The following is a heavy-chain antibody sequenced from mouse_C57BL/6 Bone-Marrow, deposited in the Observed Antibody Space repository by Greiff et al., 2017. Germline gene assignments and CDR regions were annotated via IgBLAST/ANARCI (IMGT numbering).Heavy chain of an antibody. J-gene: IGHJ4*01. Sequence: VQLKESGAELVKPGASVKLSCTASGFNIKDYYLHWVKQRTEQGLEWIGRIDPEDGETKSAPKFQGKATITADTSSNTAYLQLSSLTSEDTAVYYCASSYSNFSYAMDYWGQGTSVTVSS. CDR2: IDPEDGET. CDR3: ASSYSNFSYAMDY. D-gene: IGHD2-5*01. V-gene: IGHV14-2*01. CDR1: GFNIKDYY.